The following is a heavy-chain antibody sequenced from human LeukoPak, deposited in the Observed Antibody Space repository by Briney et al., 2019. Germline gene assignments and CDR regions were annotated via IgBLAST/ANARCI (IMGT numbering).Heavy chain of an antibody. J-gene: IGHJ6*02. D-gene: IGHD3-10*01. CDR2: IYSGGST. CDR3: ARDEWGEGFGELSALVSMDV. CDR1: GFTVSSNY. Sequence: PGGSLRLSCAASGFTVSSNYMSWVRQAPGKGLEWVSVIYSGGSTYYADSVRGRFTISRDNSKNTLYLQMNSLRAEDTAVYYCARDEWGEGFGELSALVSMDVWGRGTTVTVSS. V-gene: IGHV3-66*01.